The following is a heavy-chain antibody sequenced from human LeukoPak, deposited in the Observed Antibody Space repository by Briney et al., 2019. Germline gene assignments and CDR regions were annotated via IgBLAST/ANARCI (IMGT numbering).Heavy chain of an antibody. D-gene: IGHD3-22*01. CDR1: GFTFSSYS. J-gene: IGHJ4*02. Sequence: GGSLRLSCAASGFTFSSYSMNWVRQAPGKGLEWVSSISSSSYIYYADSVKGRFTISRDNAKNSLYLQMNSLRAEDTAVYYCAREGYDSSGEDYWGQGTLVTVSS. CDR2: ISSSSYI. CDR3: AREGYDSSGEDY. V-gene: IGHV3-21*04.